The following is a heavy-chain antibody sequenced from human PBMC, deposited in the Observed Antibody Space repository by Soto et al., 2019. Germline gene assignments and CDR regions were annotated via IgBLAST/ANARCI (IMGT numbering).Heavy chain of an antibody. Sequence: GGSLRLSCAASGFTFSSYSMNWVRQAPGKGLEWVSSISSSSSYIYYADSVKGRFTISRDNAKNSLYLQMNSLRAEDTAVYYCARADYDYIWGSYRYSIPPPTNDAFDIWGQGTMVTVSS. CDR2: ISSSSSYI. J-gene: IGHJ3*02. D-gene: IGHD3-16*02. CDR3: ARADYDYIWGSYRYSIPPPTNDAFDI. CDR1: GFTFSSYS. V-gene: IGHV3-21*01.